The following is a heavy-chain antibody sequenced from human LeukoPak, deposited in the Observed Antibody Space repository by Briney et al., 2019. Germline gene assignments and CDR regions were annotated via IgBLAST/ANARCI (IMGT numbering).Heavy chain of an antibody. CDR1: GFSFSSYG. Sequence: QPGGSLRLSCAASGFSFSSYGMHWVRQAPGKGLEWMAVISYDGSNIYYAASVKGRFTISRDNAKNSVYLQMSSLRAEDTGVYYCATTLNIATPGHLWGQGALVTVSS. D-gene: IGHD6-13*01. CDR2: ISYDGSNI. J-gene: IGHJ4*02. V-gene: IGHV3-30*03. CDR3: ATTLNIATPGHL.